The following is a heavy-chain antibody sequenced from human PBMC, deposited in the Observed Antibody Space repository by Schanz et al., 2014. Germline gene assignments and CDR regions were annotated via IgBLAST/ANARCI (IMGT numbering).Heavy chain of an antibody. D-gene: IGHD6-13*01. Sequence: EVQLLESGGGLVQPGGSLRLSCAASGFTFSSYAMSWVRQAPGKGLEWVSSISSSGSYIYYADSVKGRFTISRDNAKNSLYLQMNSLRAEDTAVYYCAREEGWGIAAAGAKHCYYSMDVWGQGTTVTVSS. J-gene: IGHJ6*02. CDR3: AREEGWGIAAAGAKHCYYSMDV. CDR1: GFTFSSYA. CDR2: ISSSGSYI. V-gene: IGHV3-21*01.